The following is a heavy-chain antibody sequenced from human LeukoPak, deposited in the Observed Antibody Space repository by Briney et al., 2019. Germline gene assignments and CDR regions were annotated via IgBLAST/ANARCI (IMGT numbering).Heavy chain of an antibody. CDR3: AQKGRDGYNA. J-gene: IGHJ5*02. D-gene: IGHD5-24*01. CDR1: GYTFTSYG. V-gene: IGHV1-2*06. Sequence: ASVKVSCKASGYTFTSYGMSWVRQAPGQGLEWMGRINPNSGGTNYAQKFQGRVTMTRDTSISTAYMELSRLRSDDTAVYYCAQKGRDGYNAWGQGTLVTVSS. CDR2: INPNSGGT.